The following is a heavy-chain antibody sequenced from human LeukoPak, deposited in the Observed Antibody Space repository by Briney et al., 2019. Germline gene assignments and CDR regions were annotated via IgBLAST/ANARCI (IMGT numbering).Heavy chain of an antibody. V-gene: IGHV1-18*01. CDR2: ISAYNDNT. Sequence: ASVKVSCKASGYTFTGYGISWVRQAPGQGLEWMGWISAYNDNTNYAQKFQGRVTMTTDTSTSTACMELRSLRSDDTAVYYCARARGEHQPSFDYWGQGTLVTVSS. CDR3: ARARGEHQPSFDY. CDR1: GYTFTGYG. D-gene: IGHD3-16*01. J-gene: IGHJ4*02.